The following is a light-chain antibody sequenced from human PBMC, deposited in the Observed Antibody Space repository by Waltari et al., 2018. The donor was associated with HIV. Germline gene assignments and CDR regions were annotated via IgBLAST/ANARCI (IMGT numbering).Light chain of an antibody. V-gene: IGLV1-44*01. J-gene: IGLJ3*02. CDR2: NDN. CDR3: SSWDDNLNGPV. CDR1: VSNIGMRS. Sequence: VLTQSPSASGPPGQGVTISCSGGVSNIGMRSVHCYQQVPGTAPTLRIYNDNQRPSGVPDRFTGSKSGTSASLAISGLRSEDESDYYCSSWDDNLNGPVFGGGTKLTVL.